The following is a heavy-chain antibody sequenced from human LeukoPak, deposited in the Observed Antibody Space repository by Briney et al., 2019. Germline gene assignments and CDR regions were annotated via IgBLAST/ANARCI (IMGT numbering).Heavy chain of an antibody. V-gene: IGHV4-59*01. CDR3: ARGTALVDPDYFDY. CDR1: GGSISSYY. CDR2: VYYSGST. Sequence: SETLSLTCTVSGGSISSYYWSWIGQPPAKGLDWMGYVYYSGSTSYYPSPKSRVTISVDASKNQFSLKLSSVTAADAAVYYCARGTALVDPDYFDYWGQGTLVTVSS. D-gene: IGHD5-18*01. J-gene: IGHJ4*02.